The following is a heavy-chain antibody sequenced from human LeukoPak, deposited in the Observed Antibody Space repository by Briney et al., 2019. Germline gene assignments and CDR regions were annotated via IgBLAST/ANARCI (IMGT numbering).Heavy chain of an antibody. CDR3: ASGRTIFYYYMDV. CDR2: INPKRGDT. Sequence: GASVKVSCKASGYTFTSYYMHWVRQAPGQGLEWMGWINPKRGDTNYAQKFQGRVTMTMDTSISTVYMELSRLRSDDTAMYYCASGRTIFYYYMDVWGKGTTVTISS. CDR1: GYTFTSYY. D-gene: IGHD3-3*02. V-gene: IGHV1-2*02. J-gene: IGHJ6*03.